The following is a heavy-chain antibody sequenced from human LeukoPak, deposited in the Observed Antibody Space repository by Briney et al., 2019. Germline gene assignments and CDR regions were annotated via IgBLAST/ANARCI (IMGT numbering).Heavy chain of an antibody. D-gene: IGHD6-13*01. V-gene: IGHV3-23*01. CDR1: GFTFSTYA. CDR2: ISGSGGST. J-gene: IGHJ4*02. Sequence: GGSLRLSCAASGFTFSTYAMSWVRQAPGKGLEWVSAISGSGGSTYYADSVKGRFTIPRDNSKNTLYLQMNSLRAEDTSIYFCAKGLEQETVIALDSWGQGTLVTVSS. CDR3: AKGLEQETVIALDS.